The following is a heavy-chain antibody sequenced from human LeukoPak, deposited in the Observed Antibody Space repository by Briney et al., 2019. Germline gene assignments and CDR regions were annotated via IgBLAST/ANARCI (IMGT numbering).Heavy chain of an antibody. V-gene: IGHV4-34*01. CDR1: GGSLSGYY. Sequence: SETLSLTCAVYGGSLSGYYWSWIRQPPGKGLEWIGEINHSGSTNYNPSLKSRVTISVDTSKNQFSLKLSSVTAADTAVYYCARRSSGWYYYYYMDVWGKGTTVTISS. CDR2: INHSGST. D-gene: IGHD6-19*01. J-gene: IGHJ6*03. CDR3: ARRSSGWYYYYYMDV.